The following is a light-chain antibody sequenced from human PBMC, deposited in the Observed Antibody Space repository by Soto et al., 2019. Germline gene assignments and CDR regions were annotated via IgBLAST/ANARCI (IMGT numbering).Light chain of an antibody. CDR2: WAS. Sequence: DIVMTQSPDSLAVSLGERATVNCKSSQSVLYSSNNKNYLAWYQQKPGQPPKLLIYWASTRESGVPDRFSGSGSGTDFTLTINSLQAEDVAVYYCQQYYSIPFIFGPGTKVDIK. CDR3: QQYYSIPFI. J-gene: IGKJ3*01. V-gene: IGKV4-1*01. CDR1: QSVLYSSNNKNY.